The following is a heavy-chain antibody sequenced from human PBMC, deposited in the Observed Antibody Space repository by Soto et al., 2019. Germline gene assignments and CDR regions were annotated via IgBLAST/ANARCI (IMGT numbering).Heavy chain of an antibody. CDR1: GYTFTSYG. J-gene: IGHJ6*02. Sequence: QVQLVQSGAEVKKPGASVKVSCKASGYTFTSYGISWVRQAPGQGLEWMGWISAYNGNTNYAQKLQGRVTMTTDTSTSAAYMELRSLRSDDTAVYYCARDLYCSGGSCYSGYYGMDVWGQGTTFTVSS. CDR2: ISAYNGNT. V-gene: IGHV1-18*04. CDR3: ARDLYCSGGSCYSGYYGMDV. D-gene: IGHD2-15*01.